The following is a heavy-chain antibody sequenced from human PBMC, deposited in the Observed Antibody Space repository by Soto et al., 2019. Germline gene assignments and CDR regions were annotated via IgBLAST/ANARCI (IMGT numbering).Heavy chain of an antibody. CDR3: ARTYSSSWSPFDY. CDR2: IYYSGST. V-gene: IGHV4-39*07. CDR1: GGSISSSSYY. D-gene: IGHD6-13*01. Sequence: SETLSLTCTVSGGSISSSSYYWGWIRQPPGKGLEWIGSIYYSGSTYYNPSLKSRVTISVDTSKNQFSLKLSSVTAADTGVYYCARTYSSSWSPFDYWGQGTQVTSPQ. J-gene: IGHJ4*02.